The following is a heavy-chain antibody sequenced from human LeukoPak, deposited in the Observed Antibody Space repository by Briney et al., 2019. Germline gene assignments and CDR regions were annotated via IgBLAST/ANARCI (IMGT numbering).Heavy chain of an antibody. Sequence: SETLSLTCTVSGGSISSSNYYWGWIRQPPGKGLEWIGSIYYSGSTYYNPSLKSRVTISVDTSKNQFSLKLSSVTAADTAVYYCAREPESAGSCHDYWGQGTLVTVSS. CDR2: IYYSGST. J-gene: IGHJ4*02. V-gene: IGHV4-39*07. D-gene: IGHD1-26*01. CDR1: GGSISSSNYY. CDR3: AREPESAGSCHDY.